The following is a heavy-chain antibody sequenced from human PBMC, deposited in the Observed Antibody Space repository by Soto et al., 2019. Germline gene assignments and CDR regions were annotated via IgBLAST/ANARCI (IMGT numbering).Heavy chain of an antibody. Sequence: PGESLKISCKTSGYNFAGYWIGWVRQMPGKGLEWLGIIFPGDSDTKYSPSFQGQVIISADKSIRTAYLQWSSLKASDTAICYCARQSGMDVWGQGTTVTVSS. D-gene: IGHD5-12*01. CDR3: ARQSGMDV. V-gene: IGHV5-51*01. J-gene: IGHJ6*02. CDR1: GYNFAGYW. CDR2: IFPGDSDT.